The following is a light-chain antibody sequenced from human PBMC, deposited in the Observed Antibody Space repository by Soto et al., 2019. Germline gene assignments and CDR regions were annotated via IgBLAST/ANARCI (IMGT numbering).Light chain of an antibody. CDR1: QSISSW. Sequence: DIQMTQSPSTLSASVGDRVTITCRASQSISSWLAWYQQKPGKAPKLLIQKASSLESGVPSRFSGSGSGTEFTLTISNLQPDDFATYYCQQYNSYPLIFGRGTKVEIK. CDR3: QQYNSYPLI. CDR2: KAS. J-gene: IGKJ4*01. V-gene: IGKV1-5*03.